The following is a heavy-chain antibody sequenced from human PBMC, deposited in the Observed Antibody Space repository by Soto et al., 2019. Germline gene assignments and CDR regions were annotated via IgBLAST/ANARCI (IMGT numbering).Heavy chain of an antibody. CDR3: AKASKVLAPLGVDY. CDR1: GFTLSSYA. V-gene: IGHV3-23*01. D-gene: IGHD3-10*01. CDR2: ISGSGDTT. Sequence: EVQLLESGGGLVQPGGSLRLSCATSGFTLSSYAMNWVRQAPGKGLEWVSGISGSGDTTYYADSVKGRFTISRVNSKNPLCRQMNSLRADDTAVYDCAKASKVLAPLGVDYWGQGALVTVSS. J-gene: IGHJ4*02.